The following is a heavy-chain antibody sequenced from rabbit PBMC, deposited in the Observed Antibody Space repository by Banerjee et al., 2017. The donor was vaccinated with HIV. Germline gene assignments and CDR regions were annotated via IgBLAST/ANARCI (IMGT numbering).Heavy chain of an antibody. CDR3: ARDLAAVTGWNFGL. CDR2: INTSSGNT. J-gene: IGHJ4*01. D-gene: IGHD7-1*01. V-gene: IGHV1S45*01. Sequence: QEQLVESGGGLVTLGGSLKLSCKASAIDFSSYGISWVRQAPGKGLEWIACINTSSGNTVYASWAKGRFTISRTSSTTVTLQMTSLTAADTATYFCARDLAAVTGWNFGLWGQGTLVTVS. CDR1: AIDFSSYG.